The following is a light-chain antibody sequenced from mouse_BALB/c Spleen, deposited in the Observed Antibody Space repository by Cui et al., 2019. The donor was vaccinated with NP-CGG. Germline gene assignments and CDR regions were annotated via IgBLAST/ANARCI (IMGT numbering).Light chain of an antibody. CDR2: GTN. V-gene: IGLV1*01. CDR3: ALWYSNHWV. CDR1: TGAVTTSNY. J-gene: IGLJ1*01. Sequence: QAVVTHESALTISPGETVTLTCRSSTGAVTTSNYANWVQEKPDHLFTGLIGGTNNRAPGVPARFSGSLIGDKAALTITGAQTEDEAIYFCALWYSNHWVFGGGTKLTVL.